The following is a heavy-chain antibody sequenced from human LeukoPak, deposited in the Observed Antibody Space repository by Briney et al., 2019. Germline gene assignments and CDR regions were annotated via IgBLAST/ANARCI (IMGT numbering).Heavy chain of an antibody. CDR3: ARHDAGIAARPFDN. CDR1: GGSISSYY. CDR2: TYTTGNT. Sequence: SETLSLTCNVSGGSISSYYWSWIRQPPGKGLEWIGYTYTTGNTNYNPSLKSRVTMSVDTSKNQFSLKLSSVTAADTAVYYCARHDAGIAARPFDNWGQGTLVTVSS. V-gene: IGHV4-4*09. D-gene: IGHD6-6*01. J-gene: IGHJ4*02.